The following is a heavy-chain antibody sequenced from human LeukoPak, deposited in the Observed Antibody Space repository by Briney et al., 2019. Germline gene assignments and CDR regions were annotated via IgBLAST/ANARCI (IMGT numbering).Heavy chain of an antibody. J-gene: IGHJ4*02. D-gene: IGHD2-2*01. Sequence: ASVKVSCKASGYTFTGYYMHWVRQAPGQGLEWMGWINPNSGGTNYAQKFQGRVTMTRDTPISTAYMELSRLRSDDTAVYYCARSVPAAYKVDYWGQGTLVTVSS. CDR1: GYTFTGYY. CDR2: INPNSGGT. CDR3: ARSVPAAYKVDY. V-gene: IGHV1-2*02.